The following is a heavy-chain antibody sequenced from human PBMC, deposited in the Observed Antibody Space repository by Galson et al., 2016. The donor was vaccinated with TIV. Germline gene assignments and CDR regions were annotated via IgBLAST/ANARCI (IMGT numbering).Heavy chain of an antibody. Sequence: SLRLSCAASGLSVSINYMTWVRQAPGKGLEWVSLISDGGNTYYPDSVKGRFTISRDNSKNTLYLQMNSLRVEDTAVYYCAGDRVVDATYYYYYYYGMDVWGQGTAVTVSS. V-gene: IGHV3-66*02. D-gene: IGHD2-15*01. CDR2: ISDGGNT. CDR1: GLSVSINY. CDR3: AGDRVVDATYYYYYYYGMDV. J-gene: IGHJ6*02.